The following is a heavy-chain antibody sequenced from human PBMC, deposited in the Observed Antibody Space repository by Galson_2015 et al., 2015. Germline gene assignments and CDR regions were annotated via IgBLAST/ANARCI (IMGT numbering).Heavy chain of an antibody. CDR3: ARDGPGVLRFLDV. J-gene: IGHJ6*04. V-gene: IGHV3-48*02. D-gene: IGHD3-3*01. Sequence: ALRLCCAASGFTFRDYSMNWGRQAPGKGLEWIAYISNGGSTIYYADSVKGRFTISRDNAKNSLYLQMNSLRDEDTAVYYCARDGPGVLRFLDVWGKGTTVTVSS. CDR1: GFTFRDYS. CDR2: ISNGGSTI.